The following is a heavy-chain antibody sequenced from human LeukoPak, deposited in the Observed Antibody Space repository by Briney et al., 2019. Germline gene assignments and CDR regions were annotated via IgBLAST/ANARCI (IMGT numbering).Heavy chain of an antibody. V-gene: IGHV3-7*01. J-gene: IGHJ4*02. CDR2: IKQDGSEK. Sequence: PGGSLRLSCAASGFTFSSYWMSWVRQAPGKGLEWVANIKQDGSEKYYVDSVKGRFTISRDNAKNSLYLQMNSLRAEDTAVYYCARDVVITFGGVIVMYYFDYWGQGTLVTVSS. CDR3: ARDVVITFGGVIVMYYFDY. CDR1: GFTFSSYW. D-gene: IGHD3-16*02.